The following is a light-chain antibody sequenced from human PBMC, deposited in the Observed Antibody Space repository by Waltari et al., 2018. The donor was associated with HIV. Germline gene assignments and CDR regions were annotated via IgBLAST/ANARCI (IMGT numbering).Light chain of an antibody. V-gene: IGLV2-23*02. CDR1: WRDIGSYDL. CDR3: CSYAGSGTFVV. Sequence: QSALTQPASVPGSPGQSITLSCSGTWRDIGSYDLVSWYQHFPGKAPKRLLYDVNERPSGVSPRYSGSKSGNTASLVISGLQSEDEADYYCCSYAGSGTFVVFGGGTRLTV. CDR2: DVN. J-gene: IGLJ3*02.